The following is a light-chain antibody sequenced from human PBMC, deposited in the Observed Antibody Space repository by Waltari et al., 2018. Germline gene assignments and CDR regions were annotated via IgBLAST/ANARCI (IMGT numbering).Light chain of an antibody. J-gene: IGKJ4*01. CDR3: QQYDNLLALT. CDR1: QDISNY. V-gene: IGKV1-33*01. Sequence: DIQMTQSPSSLSASVGDRVTITCQASQDISNYLNWYQQKPGKAPKLLIYDASNLETGVPSRFSGSGSGTDFTFTISSLQPEDSATYYCQQYDNLLALTFGGGTKVEIK. CDR2: DAS.